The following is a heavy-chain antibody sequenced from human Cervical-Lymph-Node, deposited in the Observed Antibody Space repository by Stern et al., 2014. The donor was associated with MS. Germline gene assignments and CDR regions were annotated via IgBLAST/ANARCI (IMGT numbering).Heavy chain of an antibody. Sequence: QVQLVQSGPGLVKPSQTLSLTCTVSGGSIRSGDYYWSWIRQPPGKGLEWIGYIYYSGSTYYNPSLKSRVTISVDTSKNQFSLKLSSVTAADTAVYYCASANCSSTSCPNWFDPWGQGTLVTVSS. V-gene: IGHV4-30-4*01. CDR2: IYYSGST. D-gene: IGHD2-2*01. CDR3: ASANCSSTSCPNWFDP. CDR1: GGSIRSGDYY. J-gene: IGHJ5*02.